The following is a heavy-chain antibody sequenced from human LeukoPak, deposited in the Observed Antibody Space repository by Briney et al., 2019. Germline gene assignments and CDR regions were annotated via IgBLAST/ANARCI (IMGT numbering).Heavy chain of an antibody. CDR1: GGSITDYY. J-gene: IGHJ6*03. Sequence: KPSETLSLTCTVSGGSITDYYWGWIRQPPGKGLERIGYIYYSGSTNYNPSLKSRVTISVDTSKNQFSLKLSSVTAADTAVYYCARETSQKGAHYMDVWGKGTTVTISS. D-gene: IGHD3-16*01. CDR3: ARETSQKGAHYMDV. CDR2: IYYSGST. V-gene: IGHV4-59*01.